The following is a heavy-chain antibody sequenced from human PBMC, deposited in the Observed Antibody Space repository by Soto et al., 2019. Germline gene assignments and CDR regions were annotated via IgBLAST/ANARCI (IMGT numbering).Heavy chain of an antibody. D-gene: IGHD6-6*01. CDR1: GESISSGGYY. V-gene: IGHV4-31*03. CDR2: IYDTESA. Sequence: QVQLQESGPGLVKASQTLSLICNVSGESISSGGYYWSWIRHHPGKGLEWIGYIYDTESAYYNPSLKSRVTISMDTSKNHFAMKLSSVTAADTAVYYCARASSSSSAADHWGQGTLITVSS. J-gene: IGHJ4*02. CDR3: ARASSSSSAADH.